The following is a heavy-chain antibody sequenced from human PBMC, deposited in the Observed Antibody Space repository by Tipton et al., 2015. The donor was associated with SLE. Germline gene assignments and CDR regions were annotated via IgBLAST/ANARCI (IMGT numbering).Heavy chain of an antibody. D-gene: IGHD2-8*02. CDR2: ISAYNGNT. Sequence: QVQLVQSVAEVKKPGASVKVSCKASGYTFTSYGISWVRQAPGQGLEWMGWISAYNGNTNYAQKLQGRVTMTTDTSTSTAYMELRSLRSDDTAVYYCARDLRYCTGGVCYTDDNWFDPWGQGTLVTVSS. J-gene: IGHJ5*02. CDR1: GYTFTSYG. CDR3: ARDLRYCTGGVCYTDDNWFDP. V-gene: IGHV1-18*01.